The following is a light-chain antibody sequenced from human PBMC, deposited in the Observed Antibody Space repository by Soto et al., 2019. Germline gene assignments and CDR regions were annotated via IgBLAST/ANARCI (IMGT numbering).Light chain of an antibody. CDR1: QSISSY. V-gene: IGKV1-39*01. CDR3: QQSYSTPQT. Sequence: DIQMTQSPSSLSASVGDRVTITCRASQSISSYLNWYQQKPGKAPKLLSYAASSLQSGVPSRFSGSGSGTDFTLTISSLQPEDFATYYWQQSYSTPQTFGQGTKLEIK. J-gene: IGKJ2*01. CDR2: AAS.